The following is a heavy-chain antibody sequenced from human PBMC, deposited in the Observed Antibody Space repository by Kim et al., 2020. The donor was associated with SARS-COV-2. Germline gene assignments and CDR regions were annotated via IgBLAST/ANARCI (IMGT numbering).Heavy chain of an antibody. Sequence: YAQGFTGRFVFSLDTSVSTAYLQISSLKAEDTAVYYCARGRMTTVTHFDYWGQGTLVTVSS. V-gene: IGHV7-4-1*02. CDR3: ARGRMTTVTHFDY. D-gene: IGHD4-17*01. J-gene: IGHJ4*02.